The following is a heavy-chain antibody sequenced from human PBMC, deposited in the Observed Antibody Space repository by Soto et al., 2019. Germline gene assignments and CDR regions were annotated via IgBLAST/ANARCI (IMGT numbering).Heavy chain of an antibody. J-gene: IGHJ4*02. D-gene: IGHD4-17*01. CDR2: IYYSGST. CDR3: ARRYGPGFDY. CDR1: GGSISSYY. V-gene: IGHV4-59*08. Sequence: QVQLQESGPGLVKPSETLSLTCTVSGGSISSYYWSWIRQPPGKGLEWIGYIYYSGSTNYNPSLRRRVALPVDTNKNHFPLRLGSVTAADTAVYYCARRYGPGFDYGGQGTLVTVSS.